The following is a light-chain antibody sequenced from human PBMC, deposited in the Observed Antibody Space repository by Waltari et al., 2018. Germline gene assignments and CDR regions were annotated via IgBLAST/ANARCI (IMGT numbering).Light chain of an antibody. V-gene: IGLV10-54*01. J-gene: IGLJ3*02. Sequence: QAGLTQPPSMSKDLRQTATLTCTGNSNNVGYQGAAWLQQHQGHPPKLLSYRNNDRPSGISERFSASRSENTASLTITGLQPEDEADYYCSAWDSSLSAWVFGGGTKLTVL. CDR3: SAWDSSLSAWV. CDR2: RNN. CDR1: SNNVGYQG.